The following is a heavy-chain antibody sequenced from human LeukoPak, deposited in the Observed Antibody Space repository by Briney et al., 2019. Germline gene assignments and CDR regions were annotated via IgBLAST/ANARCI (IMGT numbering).Heavy chain of an antibody. CDR2: ISWNSGSI. CDR1: GFTFEDYA. D-gene: IGHD3-3*01. Sequence: GGSLRLSCAASGFTFEDYAMHWARQAPGKGLEWVSGISWNSGSIGYADSVKGRFTISRDNAKNSLYLQMNSLRAEDMALYYCAKGYYDFWTFDIWGQGTMVTVSS. V-gene: IGHV3-9*03. CDR3: AKGYYDFWTFDI. J-gene: IGHJ3*02.